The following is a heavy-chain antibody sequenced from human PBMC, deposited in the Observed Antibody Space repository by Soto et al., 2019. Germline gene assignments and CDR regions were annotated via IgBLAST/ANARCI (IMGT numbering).Heavy chain of an antibody. CDR1: GYTFTSYA. V-gene: IGHV1-3*01. D-gene: IGHD6-13*01. J-gene: IGHJ4*02. Sequence: ASVKVSCKASGYTFTSYAMHWVRQAPGQRLEWMGWINAGNGNTKYSQKFQGRVTITRDTSASTAYMELSSLRSEDTAAYYCARWVAAAGRYYFDYWGQGTLVTVSS. CDR2: INAGNGNT. CDR3: ARWVAAAGRYYFDY.